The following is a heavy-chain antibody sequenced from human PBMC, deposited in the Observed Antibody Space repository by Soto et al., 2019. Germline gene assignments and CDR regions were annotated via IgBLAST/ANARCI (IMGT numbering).Heavy chain of an antibody. J-gene: IGHJ6*02. V-gene: IGHV3-30*18. CDR3: AKENWNPIAVVRGVFYGMDV. CDR1: GLTFRNHA. CDR2: ITYDGRNM. Sequence: GGSLRLSCAVSGLTFRNHAMHWVRQAPGKGLEWVALITYDGRNMYYKDSVKGRITISRDNSKNTLYLQMNSLRPEDTAVYYCAKENWNPIAVVRGVFYGMDVRGQGTTVTVSS. D-gene: IGHD3-10*01.